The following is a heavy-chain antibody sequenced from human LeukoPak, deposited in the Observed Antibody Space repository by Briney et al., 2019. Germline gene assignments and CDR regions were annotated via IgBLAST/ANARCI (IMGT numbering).Heavy chain of an antibody. J-gene: IGHJ4*02. CDR3: ARGPVILVGACFDY. Sequence: ASVKLSCKASGYTFSGYYMHWVRQAPGQGLEWMGWINPNSDDTNYAQKFQGRVTMTRDTSISTAYMELRRLRSDNTAVYYCARGPVILVGACFDYWGQGTLVTVSS. CDR2: INPNSDDT. D-gene: IGHD1-26*01. V-gene: IGHV1-2*02. CDR1: GYTFSGYY.